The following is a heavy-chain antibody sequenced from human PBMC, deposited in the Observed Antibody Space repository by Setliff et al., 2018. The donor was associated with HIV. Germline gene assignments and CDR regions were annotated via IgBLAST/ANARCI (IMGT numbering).Heavy chain of an antibody. J-gene: IGHJ3*02. V-gene: IGHV4-59*11. D-gene: IGHD3-9*01. CDR1: RDSINGHW. CDR2: IHYSGIT. Sequence: SETLSLTCTVSRDSINGHWWSWIRQPPGKGLEWTGSIHYSGITHYNPSLKSRLTMSVDTSKNHVSLKLTSVTAADTAVYYCARYKCINFACVGFDIWGQGTVVTVSS. CDR3: ARYKCINFACVGFDI.